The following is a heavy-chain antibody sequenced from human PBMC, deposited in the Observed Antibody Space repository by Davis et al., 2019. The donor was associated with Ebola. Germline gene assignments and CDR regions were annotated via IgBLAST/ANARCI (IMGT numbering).Heavy chain of an antibody. CDR3: ASSLRFLEWGVYGMDV. V-gene: IGHV1-18*01. J-gene: IGHJ6*02. D-gene: IGHD3-3*01. CDR2: ISAYNGNT. Sequence: AASVKVSCKASGYTFTSYGISWVRQAPGQGLEWMGWISAYNGNTNYAQKLQGRVTMTTDTSTSTAYMELSSLRSEDTAVYYCASSLRFLEWGVYGMDVWGQGTTVTVSS. CDR1: GYTFTSYG.